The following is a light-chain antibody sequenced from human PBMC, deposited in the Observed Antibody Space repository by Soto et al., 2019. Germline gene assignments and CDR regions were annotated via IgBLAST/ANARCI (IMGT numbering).Light chain of an antibody. CDR3: QQYNNWPWT. J-gene: IGKJ1*01. Sequence: EIVMTQSPATLSVSPGERATLSCRASQSVSGDLAWYQQKPGQAPRLLIHGASARATGIPARFSGSGSGTEFTLTISSLRSEDLAVYSCQQYNNWPWTFGQGTKVEIK. CDR1: QSVSGD. V-gene: IGKV3-15*01. CDR2: GAS.